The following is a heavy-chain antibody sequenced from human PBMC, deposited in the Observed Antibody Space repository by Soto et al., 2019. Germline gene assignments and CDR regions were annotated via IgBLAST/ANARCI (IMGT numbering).Heavy chain of an antibody. CDR1: DGIFNSYA. V-gene: IGHV1-69*01. CDR3: ASGASRWYPYFFDS. Sequence: QAQVVQSGAEVRKPGSSVKLSCKASDGIFNSYAIAWVRQAPGQGLEWMGGIIPYYNTLNYAQKFQDRVTITADDSTNTVYMELSSLRSDDTAVYFCASGASRWYPYFFDSWAQGTLVTVSS. D-gene: IGHD6-13*01. J-gene: IGHJ4*02. CDR2: IIPYYNTL.